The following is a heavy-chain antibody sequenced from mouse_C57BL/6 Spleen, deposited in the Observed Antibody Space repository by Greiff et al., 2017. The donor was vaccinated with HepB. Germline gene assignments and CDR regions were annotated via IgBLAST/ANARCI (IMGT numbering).Heavy chain of an antibody. V-gene: IGHV2-9-1*01. D-gene: IGHD3-2*02. Sequence: QVQLKDSGPGLVAPSQSLSITCTVSGFSLNSYAISWVRQPPGKGLEWLGVIWTGGGTNYNSALKSRLSISKDNSKSQVFLQMNSLQTDDTARYYCAGTAQATYYAMDYWGQGTSVTVSS. J-gene: IGHJ4*01. CDR2: IWTGGGT. CDR1: GFSLNSYA. CDR3: AGTAQATYYAMDY.